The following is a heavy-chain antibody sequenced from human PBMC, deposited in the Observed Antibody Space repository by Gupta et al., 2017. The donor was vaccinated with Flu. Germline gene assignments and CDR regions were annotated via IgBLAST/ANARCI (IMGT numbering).Heavy chain of an antibody. J-gene: IGHJ5*02. D-gene: IGHD1-26*01. CDR3: AASSGITVDNWFDP. Sequence: VAWVRQMPGKGLEWMGTIHPGDSDTRYSPSFEGHVTISVDKSISTAYLQWSNLKTSDSAMYYCAASSGITVDNWFDPWGQGTLVTVSS. V-gene: IGHV5-51*01. CDR2: IHPGDSDT.